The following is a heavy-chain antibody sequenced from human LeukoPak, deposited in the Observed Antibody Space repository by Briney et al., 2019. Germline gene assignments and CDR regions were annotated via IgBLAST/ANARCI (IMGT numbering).Heavy chain of an antibody. Sequence: SVKVFCKASGGTFSSYAISWVRQAPGQGLEWMGRIIPILGIANYAQKLQGRVTMTTDTSTSTAYMELRSLRSDDTAVYYCAREGGLVATSPFYYYYGMDVWGQGTTVTVSS. CDR2: IIPILGIA. D-gene: IGHD5-12*01. CDR1: GGTFSSYA. J-gene: IGHJ6*02. CDR3: AREGGLVATSPFYYYYGMDV. V-gene: IGHV1-69*04.